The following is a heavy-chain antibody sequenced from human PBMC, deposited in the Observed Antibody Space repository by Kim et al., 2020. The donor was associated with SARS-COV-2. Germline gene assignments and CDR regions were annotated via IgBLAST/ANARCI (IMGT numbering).Heavy chain of an antibody. J-gene: IGHJ3*02. CDR1: GFTFSSYE. Sequence: GGSLRLSCAASGFTFSSYEMNWVRQAPGKGLEWVSYISSSGSTIYYADSVKGRFTISRDNAKNSLYLQMNSLRAEDTAVYYCARVGYYDILTGYVLDAFDIWGQGTMVTVSS. CDR3: ARVGYYDILTGYVLDAFDI. CDR2: ISSSGSTI. D-gene: IGHD3-9*01. V-gene: IGHV3-48*03.